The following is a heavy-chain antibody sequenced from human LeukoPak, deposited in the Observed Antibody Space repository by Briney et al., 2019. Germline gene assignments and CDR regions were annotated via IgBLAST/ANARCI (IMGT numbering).Heavy chain of an antibody. V-gene: IGHV4-30-4*01. J-gene: IGHJ5*02. CDR2: IYYSGST. CDR1: GGSISSGDYY. CDR3: ASAERVQLFDP. Sequence: PSETLSLTCTVSGGSISSGDYYWSWIRQPPGKGLEWIGYIYYSGSTYYNPSLKSRVTISVDRSKNQFSLKLSSVTAADTAVYYCASAERVQLFDPWGQGTLVTVSS.